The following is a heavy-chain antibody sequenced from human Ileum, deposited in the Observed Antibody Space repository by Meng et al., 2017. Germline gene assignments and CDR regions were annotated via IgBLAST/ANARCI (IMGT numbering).Heavy chain of an antibody. CDR3: ARVRRGLGLRFDP. Sequence: VHLPGSGPGLVKPSQTLSLTCTVSGGSISSGGYYWGWIRQHPGKGLEWIGYIFYSGSTYYNSSLKSRINISVDTSKNQFSLKVSSVTAADTAVYYCARVRRGLGLRFDPWGQGTLVTVSS. D-gene: IGHD3/OR15-3a*01. V-gene: IGHV4-31*03. CDR1: GGSISSGGYY. CDR2: IFYSGST. J-gene: IGHJ5*02.